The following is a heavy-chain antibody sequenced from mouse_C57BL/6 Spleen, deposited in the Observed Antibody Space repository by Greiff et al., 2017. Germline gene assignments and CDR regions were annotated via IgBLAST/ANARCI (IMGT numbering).Heavy chain of an antibody. CDR3: ARQGGYYFDY. CDR2: ISSGGSYT. J-gene: IGHJ2*01. V-gene: IGHV5-6*01. CDR1: GFTFSSYG. Sequence: EVQVVESGGDLVKPGGSLKLSCAASGFTFSSYGMSWVRQTPDKRLEWVATISSGGSYTYYPDSVKGRFPISRDNAKNTLYLQMSSLKSEDTAMYYCARQGGYYFDYWGQGTTLTVSS.